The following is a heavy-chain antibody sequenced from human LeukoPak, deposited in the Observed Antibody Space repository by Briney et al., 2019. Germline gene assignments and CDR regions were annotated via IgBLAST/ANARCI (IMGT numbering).Heavy chain of an antibody. CDR3: ASEETAAAADY. Sequence: GGSLRLSCAASGFTFSSYAMTWVRQAPGKGLEWVSSISSSSSYIYYADSVKGRFTISRDNAKNSLYLQMNSLRAEDTAVYYCASEETAAAADYWGQGTLVTVSS. V-gene: IGHV3-21*01. CDR1: GFTFSSYA. D-gene: IGHD6-13*01. CDR2: ISSSSSYI. J-gene: IGHJ4*02.